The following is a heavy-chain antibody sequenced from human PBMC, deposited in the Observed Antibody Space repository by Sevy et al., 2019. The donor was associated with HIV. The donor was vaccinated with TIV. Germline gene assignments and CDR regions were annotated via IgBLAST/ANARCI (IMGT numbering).Heavy chain of an antibody. V-gene: IGHV3-23*01. CDR1: GVTFSSYA. CDR2: SSGHGGST. D-gene: IGHD3-22*01. Sequence: GESLKISCADSGVTFSSYAMSWVRQAPGKGLEWVSTSSGHGGSTYYAGAVKGRFTISRDNSKKMVYLQMNSLRAADTAVYYCVKDYGISAQIVVALRYWGQGTQVTVSS. CDR3: VKDYGISAQIVVALRY. J-gene: IGHJ4*02.